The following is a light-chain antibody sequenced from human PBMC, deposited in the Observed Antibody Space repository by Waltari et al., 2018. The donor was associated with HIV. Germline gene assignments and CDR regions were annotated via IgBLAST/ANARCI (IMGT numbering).Light chain of an antibody. CDR2: SDN. J-gene: IGLJ2*01. Sequence: QSVLTQPPSISGAPGQRVTISCSGSSPNIGSNNVNWYRQLPGTAPKVLSHSDNQRPSGVPDRFSGSKSGTSASLAISGLQSEDEADYYCAAWDDSLNAVLFGGGTELTVL. CDR3: AAWDDSLNAVL. CDR1: SPNIGSNN. V-gene: IGLV1-44*01.